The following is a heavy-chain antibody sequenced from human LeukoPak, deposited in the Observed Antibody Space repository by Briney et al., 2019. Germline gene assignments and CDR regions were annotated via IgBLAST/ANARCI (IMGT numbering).Heavy chain of an antibody. V-gene: IGHV3-21*01. CDR1: GFTFSSYS. D-gene: IGHD2-2*01. Sequence: GGSLRLSCAASGFTFSSYSMNWVRQAPGKGLEWVSSISSSSSYIYYADSVKGRFTISRDNAKNSLYLQMNSLRAEDTAVYYCARVDCSSTSCYAFDIWGQGTMVTVSS. CDR3: ARVDCSSTSCYAFDI. J-gene: IGHJ3*02. CDR2: ISSSSSYI.